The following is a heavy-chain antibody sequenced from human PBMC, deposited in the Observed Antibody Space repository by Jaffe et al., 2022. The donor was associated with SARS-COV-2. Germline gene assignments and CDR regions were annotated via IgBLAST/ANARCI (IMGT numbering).Heavy chain of an antibody. J-gene: IGHJ4*02. V-gene: IGHV3-23*01. D-gene: IGHD3-16*02. Sequence: EVQLLESGGGLVQPGGSLSLSCAASGFTFSSYAMNWVRQAPGKGLEWVSAISGSGGSTYYADSVKGRFTISRDNSKNTLYLQMNSLRAEDTAVYYCAKDWGSYRFFDYWGQGTLVTVSS. CDR2: ISGSGGST. CDR3: AKDWGSYRFFDY. CDR1: GFTFSSYA.